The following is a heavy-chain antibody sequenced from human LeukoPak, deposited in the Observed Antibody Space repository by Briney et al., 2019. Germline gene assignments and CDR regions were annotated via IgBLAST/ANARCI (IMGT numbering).Heavy chain of an antibody. D-gene: IGHD5-18*01. J-gene: IGHJ4*02. CDR1: GFTVSSNY. Sequence: AGGSLRLSCAASGFTVSSNYMSWVRQAPGKGLEWVSVIYGGGSIYYADSVKGRFTISRDNSKNTLYLQMNSLRAEDTAVYYCARGVRGYSYGSRFDYRGQGTLVTVSS. V-gene: IGHV3-53*01. CDR2: IYGGGSI. CDR3: ARGVRGYSYGSRFDY.